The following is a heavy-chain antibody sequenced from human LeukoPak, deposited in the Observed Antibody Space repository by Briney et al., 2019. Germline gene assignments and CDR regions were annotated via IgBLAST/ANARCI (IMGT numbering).Heavy chain of an antibody. V-gene: IGHV4-34*01. CDR3: ARRFLYYYYMDV. D-gene: IGHD3-10*01. Sequence: SETLSLTCTVSGGSISSYYWSWIRQPPGKGLEWIGEINHSGSTNYNPSLKSRVTISVDTSKNQFSLKLSSVTAADTAVYYCARRFLYYYYMDVWGKGTTVTVSS. J-gene: IGHJ6*03. CDR2: INHSGST. CDR1: GGSISSYY.